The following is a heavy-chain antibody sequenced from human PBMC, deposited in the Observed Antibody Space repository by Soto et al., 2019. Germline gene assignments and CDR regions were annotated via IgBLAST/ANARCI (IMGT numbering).Heavy chain of an antibody. V-gene: IGHV4-59*08. J-gene: IGHJ1*01. Sequence: QVQLQESGPGLVKPSETLSLTCTVSGGSISSYYWSWIRQPPGKGLEWIGYIYYSGSTNYNPSLTSRVTISVDTSKTQFSLKLSSVTAAATAVYYCARYGGYCSSTSCYFAEYFQHWGQGTLVTVSS. CDR3: ARYGGYCSSTSCYFAEYFQH. D-gene: IGHD2-2*01. CDR2: IYYSGST. CDR1: GGSISSYY.